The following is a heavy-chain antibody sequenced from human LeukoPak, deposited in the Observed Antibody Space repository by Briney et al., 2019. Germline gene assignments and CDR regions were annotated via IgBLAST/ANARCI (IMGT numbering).Heavy chain of an antibody. J-gene: IGHJ4*02. D-gene: IGHD5-24*01. CDR3: ARGRRDGYNSLDY. V-gene: IGHV4-34*01. CDR2: INHSGST. Sequence: SETLSLTCAVYGGSFSGYYWSWIRQPPGKGLEWIGEINHSGSTNYNPSLKSRVTISVDTSKNQFSLKLSSVTAADTAVYYCARGRRDGYNSLDYWGQGTLVTDSS. CDR1: GGSFSGYY.